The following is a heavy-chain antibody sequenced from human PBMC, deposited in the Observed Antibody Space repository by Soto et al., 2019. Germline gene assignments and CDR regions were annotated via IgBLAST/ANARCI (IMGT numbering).Heavy chain of an antibody. CDR2: ISYDGSNK. V-gene: IGHV3-30*18. D-gene: IGHD6-6*01. Sequence: QVQLVESGGGVVQPGRSLRLSCAASGFTFSSYSMHWVRQAPGKELEWVAVISYDGSNKYYADSVKGRFTISRDNSKNTLYLQMNSLRAEDTAVYYCAKEGAGSSSVYYFDYWGQGTLVTVSS. CDR3: AKEGAGSSSVYYFDY. CDR1: GFTFSSYS. J-gene: IGHJ4*02.